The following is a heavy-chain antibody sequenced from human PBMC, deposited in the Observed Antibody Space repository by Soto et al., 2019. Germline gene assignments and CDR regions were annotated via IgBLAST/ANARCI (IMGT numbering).Heavy chain of an antibody. J-gene: IGHJ6*03. CDR3: AKGGREYCSGTSCYGVFDYYYYYYMDV. V-gene: IGHV3-23*01. CDR1: GFTFSSYA. CDR2: ISGSGGST. D-gene: IGHD2-2*01. Sequence: PGGSLRLSCAASGFTFSSYAMSWVRQAPGKGLEWVSAISGSGGSTYYADSVKGRFTISRDNSKNTLYLQMNSLRAKDTAVYYCAKGGREYCSGTSCYGVFDYYYYYYMDVWGKGTTVTVSS.